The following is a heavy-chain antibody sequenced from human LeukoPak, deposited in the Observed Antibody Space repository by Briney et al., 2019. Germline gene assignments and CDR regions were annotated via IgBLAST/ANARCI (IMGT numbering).Heavy chain of an antibody. V-gene: IGHV4-39*01. CDR3: ARLNGYGDFVAL. D-gene: IGHD4-17*01. Sequence: SETLSLTRTVSGGSISSSSYYGGWIRQPPGKGLEWIGNIYYSGSTYYNPSLKSRVTISEDTSKNQFSLKLSSVTAAEAAVYYCARLNGYGDFVALWGQGTVDTVSS. J-gene: IGHJ4*02. CDR2: IYYSGST. CDR1: GGSISSSSYY.